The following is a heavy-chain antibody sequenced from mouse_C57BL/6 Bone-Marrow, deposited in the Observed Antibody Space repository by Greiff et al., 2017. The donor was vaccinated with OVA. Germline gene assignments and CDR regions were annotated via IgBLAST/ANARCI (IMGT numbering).Heavy chain of an antibody. CDR3: ARPLDYYGSSYWYFDV. D-gene: IGHD1-1*01. J-gene: IGHJ1*03. CDR1: GYTFTDYY. Sequence: EVQLQQSGPELVKPGASVKISCKASGYTFTDYYMNWVKQSHGKSLEWIGDINPNNGGTRYNQKFKGKATLTVDKSSSTAYMELRILTSEDSAVYYCARPLDYYGSSYWYFDVGDRGTTVAVSS. V-gene: IGHV1-26*01. CDR2: INPNNGGT.